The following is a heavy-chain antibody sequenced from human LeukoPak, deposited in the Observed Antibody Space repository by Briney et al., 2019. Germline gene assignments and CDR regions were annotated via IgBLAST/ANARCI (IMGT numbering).Heavy chain of an antibody. CDR1: GYTFTSYY. CDR2: INPSGGST. CDR3: AREPPGYAFDI. V-gene: IGHV1-46*03. D-gene: IGHD3-10*01. Sequence: GASVKVSCKASGYTFTSYYMHWVRQAPGQGLEWMGIINPSGGSTSYAQKFQGRVAMTRDTSTSMVYMELSSLRSEDTAVYYCAREPPGYAFDIWGQGTMVTISS. J-gene: IGHJ3*02.